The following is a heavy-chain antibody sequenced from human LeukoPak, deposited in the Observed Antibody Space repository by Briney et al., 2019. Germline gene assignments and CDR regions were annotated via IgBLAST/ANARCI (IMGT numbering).Heavy chain of an antibody. CDR3: AAESERWLVRT. Sequence: SETLSLTCTVSGGSISSYYWSWIRQPPGKGLEWIGYIYYSGSTNYNPSLKSRVTISVDTSKNQFSLKLNSVTAADTAVYYCAAESERWLVRTWGQGTLVTVSS. CDR1: GGSISSYY. J-gene: IGHJ5*02. D-gene: IGHD6-19*01. CDR2: IYYSGST. V-gene: IGHV4-59*08.